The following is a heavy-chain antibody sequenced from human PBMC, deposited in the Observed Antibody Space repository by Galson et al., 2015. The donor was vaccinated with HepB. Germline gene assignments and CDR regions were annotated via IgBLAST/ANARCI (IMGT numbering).Heavy chain of an antibody. CDR1: GYSFTSYW. CDR2: IYPGDSDT. CDR3: ASWGPGYCSSTSCYRPYYYYGMDV. V-gene: IGHV5-51*01. J-gene: IGHJ6*02. Sequence: QSGAEVKKPGESLKISCKGSGYSFTSYWIGWVRQMPGKGLEWMGIIYPGDSDTRYSPSFQGQVTISADKSISTAYLQWSSLKASDTAMYYCASWGPGYCSSTSCYRPYYYYGMDVWGQGTTVTVSS. D-gene: IGHD2-2*02.